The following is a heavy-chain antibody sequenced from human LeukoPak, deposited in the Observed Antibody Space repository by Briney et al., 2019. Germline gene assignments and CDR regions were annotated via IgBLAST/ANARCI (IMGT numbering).Heavy chain of an antibody. CDR3: ARGTGIAAAVTSLFQY. Sequence: ASVKVSCKASGYTFTSYYMRWVRQAPGQGLEWMGVINTSGGSTSYAQKFQGRVTMTRDTSTSTVYMELSSLRSEDTAVYYCARGTGIAAAVTSLFQYWGQGTLVTVSS. D-gene: IGHD6-13*01. CDR2: INTSGGST. CDR1: GYTFTSYY. J-gene: IGHJ1*01. V-gene: IGHV1-46*01.